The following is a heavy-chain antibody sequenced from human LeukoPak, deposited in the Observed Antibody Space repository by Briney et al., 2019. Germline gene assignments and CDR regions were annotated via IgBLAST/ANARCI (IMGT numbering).Heavy chain of an antibody. CDR3: ARGGSGLDY. Sequence: PGGSLRLSCAASGFTISSYSMHWVRQAPGKGLEWVSSISSSSNYIYYADSVKGRFTISRDNAKNSLYLQMNSLRVEDTAVYYCARGGSGLDYWGQGTLVTVSS. V-gene: IGHV3-21*01. CDR2: ISSSSNYI. D-gene: IGHD2-21*01. CDR1: GFTISSYS. J-gene: IGHJ4*02.